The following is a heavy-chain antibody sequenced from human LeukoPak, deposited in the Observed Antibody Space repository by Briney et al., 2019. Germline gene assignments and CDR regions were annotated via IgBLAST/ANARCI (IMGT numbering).Heavy chain of an antibody. V-gene: IGHV3-23*01. CDR3: AKAYDSSGFAPFAY. J-gene: IGHJ4*02. CDR2: VSGSGCST. Sequence: GGSLRLSCAASGFTFNNYAMNWARQSPRKGLEGVSAVSGSGCSTYYADSVKGRFTISRDNSKKKLYMQMNSLKDEDTAVYYCAKAYDSSGFAPFAYWGQGTLVTASS. CDR1: GFTFNNYA. D-gene: IGHD3-22*01.